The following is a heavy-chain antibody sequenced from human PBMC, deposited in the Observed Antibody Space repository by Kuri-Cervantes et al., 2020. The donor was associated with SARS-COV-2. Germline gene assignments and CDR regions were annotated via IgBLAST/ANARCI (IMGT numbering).Heavy chain of an antibody. V-gene: IGHV4-31*02. CDR2: IYYSGNT. CDR1: GFTFRRYA. D-gene: IGHD3-22*01. J-gene: IGHJ2*01. Sequence: LRLSCAASGFTFRRYAMHWVRQRSGKGLEWIGYIYYSGNTYYNPSLKSRVSISIDTSKNQFSLQLSSVTAADTAVYYCARDPHYYDTNGQDYPWYFDLWGRGTLVTVSS. CDR3: ARDPHYYDTNGQDYPWYFDL.